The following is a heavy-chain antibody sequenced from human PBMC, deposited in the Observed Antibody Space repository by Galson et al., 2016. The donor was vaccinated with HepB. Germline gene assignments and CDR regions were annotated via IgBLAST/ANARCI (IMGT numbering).Heavy chain of an antibody. CDR2: IYHSGSA. V-gene: IGHV4-30-2*01. CDR1: NGSISSGRHP. J-gene: IGHJ5*02. Sequence: TLSLTCGVSNGSISSGRHPWSWIRQPPGKGLEWIGYIYHSGSAYYSPSLRSRVTMSVDKSKNQFSLKVTSVTAEDTAMYYCARGGALGWFDPWGQGILVPVSS. CDR3: ARGGALGWFDP.